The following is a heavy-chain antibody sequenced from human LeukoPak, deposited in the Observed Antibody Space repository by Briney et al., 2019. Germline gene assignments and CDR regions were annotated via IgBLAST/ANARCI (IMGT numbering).Heavy chain of an antibody. CDR2: ISGSGGTT. J-gene: IGHJ4*02. CDR1: GFTFSNYA. V-gene: IGHV3-23*01. D-gene: IGHD5-12*01. CDR3: AKDPYRASSGLVDY. Sequence: PGGSLRLSCATSGFTFSNYAVSWVRQAPGKGLEWVSSISGSGGTTYYADSVKGRFTISRDNSKNTLYLQVNSLRAGDTAVYYCAKDPYRASSGLVDYWGQGTLVTVSS.